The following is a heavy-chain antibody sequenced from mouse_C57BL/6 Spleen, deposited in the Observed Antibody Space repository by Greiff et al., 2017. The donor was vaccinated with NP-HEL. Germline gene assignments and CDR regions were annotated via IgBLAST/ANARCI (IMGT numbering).Heavy chain of an antibody. Sequence: QVQLKQPGAELVKPGASVKMSCKASGYTFTSYWITWVKQRPGQGLEWIGDIYPGSGSTNYNEKFKSKATLTVDTSSSTAYMQLSSLTSEDSAVYYCARDKTAQATDYFDYWGQGTTLTVSS. CDR3: ARDKTAQATDYFDY. CDR1: GYTFTSYW. CDR2: IYPGSGST. J-gene: IGHJ2*01. V-gene: IGHV1-55*01. D-gene: IGHD3-2*02.